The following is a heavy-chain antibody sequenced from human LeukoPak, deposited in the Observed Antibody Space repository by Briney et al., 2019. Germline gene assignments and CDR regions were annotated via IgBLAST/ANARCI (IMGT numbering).Heavy chain of an antibody. D-gene: IGHD6-19*01. CDR1: GFTVSSNY. CDR2: IYSGGST. J-gene: IGHJ4*02. V-gene: IGHV3-66*01. Sequence: GGPLRLSCAASGFTVSSNYMSWVRQAPGKGLEWVSVIYSGGSTYYADSVKGRFTISRDNSKNTLYLQMNSLRAEDTAVYYCARDSKVAGIDYWGQGTLVTVSS. CDR3: ARDSKVAGIDY.